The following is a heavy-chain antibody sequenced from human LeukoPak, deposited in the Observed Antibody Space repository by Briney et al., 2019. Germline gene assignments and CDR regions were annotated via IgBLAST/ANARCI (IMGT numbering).Heavy chain of an antibody. D-gene: IGHD6-13*01. Sequence: GGSLRLSCAASGFTFSSYGMHWVRQAPGKGLEWVAFIRYDGSNKYYADSVKGRFTISRGNSKNTLYLQMNSLRAEDTAVYYCAKAYRVAAAGTDYWGQGTLVTVSS. CDR3: AKAYRVAAAGTDY. J-gene: IGHJ4*02. CDR2: IRYDGSNK. CDR1: GFTFSSYG. V-gene: IGHV3-30*02.